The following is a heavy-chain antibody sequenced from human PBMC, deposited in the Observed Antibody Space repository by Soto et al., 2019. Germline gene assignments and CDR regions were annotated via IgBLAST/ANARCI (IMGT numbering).Heavy chain of an antibody. CDR1: GGSISNGGNY. CDR2: IYYTWST. Sequence: QVQLRESGPGLVRPSETLSLKCTVAGGSISNGGNYWSWIRHHPGKGLEGIGYIYYTWSTYYNPSLKSRVTLSVDTSENQFSLKLTSVTAADTAVYYCARGQITDYHSSTYFALRGDFDYWGQGSLVTVSS. V-gene: IGHV4-31*03. D-gene: IGHD3-22*01. J-gene: IGHJ4*02. CDR3: ARGQITDYHSSTYFALRGDFDY.